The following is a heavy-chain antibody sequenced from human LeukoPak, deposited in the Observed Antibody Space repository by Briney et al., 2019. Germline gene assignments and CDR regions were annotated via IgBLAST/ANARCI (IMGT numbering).Heavy chain of an antibody. Sequence: PSETLSLTCTVSGVSISSYYWNWIRQAPGKGLEWIGYIYYTGDTKFNPSLKGRVTISLDTSKNQFSLKLTSVTAADTAVYYCTRHPRIIAGNPYFDYWGQGTLVTVSS. D-gene: IGHD6-13*01. J-gene: IGHJ4*02. CDR1: GVSISSYY. V-gene: IGHV4-59*08. CDR2: IYYTGDT. CDR3: TRHPRIIAGNPYFDY.